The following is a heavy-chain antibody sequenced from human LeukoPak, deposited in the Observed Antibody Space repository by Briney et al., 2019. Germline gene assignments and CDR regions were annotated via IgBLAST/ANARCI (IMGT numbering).Heavy chain of an antibody. J-gene: IGHJ6*03. CDR3: ARAGRYCSGGSCPINTSYYYYMDV. CDR1: GGTFSSYA. D-gene: IGHD2-15*01. CDR2: IIPIFGTA. Sequence: GASVKVSCKASGGTFSSYAISWVRQAPGQGLEWMGRIIPIFGTANYAQKFQGRVTITTDESTSTAYMELSSLRSEDTAVYYCARAGRYCSGGSCPINTSYYYYMDVWAKGPRSPSP. V-gene: IGHV1-69*05.